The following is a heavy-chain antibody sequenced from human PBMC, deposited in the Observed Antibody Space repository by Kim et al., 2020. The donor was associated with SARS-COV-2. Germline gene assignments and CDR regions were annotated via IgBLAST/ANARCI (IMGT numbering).Heavy chain of an antibody. D-gene: IGHD2-21*02. CDR2: IDERRST. CDR3: ARRMSRVEVADNFAFDV. J-gene: IGHJ3*01. CDR1: GGSLSGYF. V-gene: IGHV4-34*04. Sequence: SETLSLTCGVYGGSLSGYFWAWIRQSPGKGLEWIGEIDERRSTNDNPSLKSRATISMDTSKKQFALRLRSVTAADTAVYYCARRMSRVEVADNFAFDVWGQGTLVTVSS.